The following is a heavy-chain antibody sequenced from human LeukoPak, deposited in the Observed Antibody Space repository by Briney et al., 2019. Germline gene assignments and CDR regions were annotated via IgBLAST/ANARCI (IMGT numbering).Heavy chain of an antibody. CDR1: GFTFTNYA. Sequence: GGSLRPSCVPPGFTFTNYAMSWVRQAQGRGLGWVSAFPGSDGSSYYADSVKGRFTISRDNSKNTLYLQVNSLRAEDTAVYYCAKWGDYDILTGYYVPDYWGQGTLVTVSS. V-gene: IGHV3-23*01. J-gene: IGHJ4*02. D-gene: IGHD3-9*01. CDR3: AKWGDYDILTGYYVPDY. CDR2: FPGSDGSS.